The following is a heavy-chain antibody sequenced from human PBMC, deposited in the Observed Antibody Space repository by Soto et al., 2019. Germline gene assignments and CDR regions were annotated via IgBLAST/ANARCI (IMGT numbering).Heavy chain of an antibody. D-gene: IGHD3-16*01. Sequence: SVKVSCKASGGTFSSYAISWVRQAPGQGLEWMGGIIPIFGTANYAQKFQVRVTITADESTSTAYMELSSLRSEDTAVYYCARDWTVAVRNEISFGWFDPRGQGTLVTVSS. V-gene: IGHV1-69*13. CDR1: GGTFSSYA. J-gene: IGHJ5*02. CDR3: ARDWTVAVRNEISFGWFDP. CDR2: IIPIFGTA.